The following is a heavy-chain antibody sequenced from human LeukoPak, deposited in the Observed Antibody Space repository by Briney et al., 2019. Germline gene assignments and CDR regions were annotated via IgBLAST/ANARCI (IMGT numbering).Heavy chain of an antibody. D-gene: IGHD1-14*01. Sequence: ASVKVSCKASGYTFTSYDINWVRQATGQGLEWMGWMNPNSGNTGYAQKFQGRVTITRNTSISTAYMELSSLRSEDTAVYYCARGSLPVRPIRKNDAFDIWGQGTMVTVSS. CDR3: ARGSLPVRPIRKNDAFDI. J-gene: IGHJ3*02. CDR2: MNPNSGNT. V-gene: IGHV1-8*03. CDR1: GYTFTSYD.